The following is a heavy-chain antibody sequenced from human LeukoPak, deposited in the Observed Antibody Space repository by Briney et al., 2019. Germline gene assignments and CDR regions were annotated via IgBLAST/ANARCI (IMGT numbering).Heavy chain of an antibody. V-gene: IGHV1-2*06. CDR1: GYTFTDYY. CDR2: INPNSGGT. D-gene: IGHD1-26*01. CDR3: AVRSYSSPFDY. Sequence: ASVKVSCRASGYTFTDYYVHWVRQAPGQGLECMGRINPNSGGTNFAQKFQGRVTMARDTSISTAYMELSRLRSDDTAVYYCAVRSYSSPFDYWGQGTLVTVSS. J-gene: IGHJ4*02.